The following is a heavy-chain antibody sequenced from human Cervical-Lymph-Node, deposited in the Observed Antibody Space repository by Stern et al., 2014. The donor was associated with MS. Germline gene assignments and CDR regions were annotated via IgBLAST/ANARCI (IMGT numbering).Heavy chain of an antibody. CDR1: GGSLSTYT. V-gene: IGHV1-69*02. J-gene: IGHJ4*02. D-gene: IGHD2-2*01. CDR3: AGPAPLD. Sequence: QVQLVQSGAELKKPGSSVKVSCKASGGSLSTYTITWVRQAPGQGLEWMGSIIPALNVANYAQKFQGRLTITADKSTSTAYMEMSSLRSDDTAVYYCAGPAPLDWGQGTLVTVSS. CDR2: IIPALNVA.